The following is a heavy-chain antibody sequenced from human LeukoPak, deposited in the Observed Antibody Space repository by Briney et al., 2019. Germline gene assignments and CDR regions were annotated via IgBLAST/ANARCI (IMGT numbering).Heavy chain of an antibody. CDR2: ISGSGAST. J-gene: IGHJ3*02. CDR1: GFTFSSFA. CDR3: AKDSDYSSSWYSPIDTFDI. D-gene: IGHD6-13*01. Sequence: GGSLRLSCAASGFTFSSFAMSWVRQAPGKGLEWVSTISGSGASTYYADSVKGRFTISRVSSKNTLHLQMNSLRAEDTAVYFCAKDSDYSSSWYSPIDTFDIWGQGTMVTVSS. V-gene: IGHV3-23*01.